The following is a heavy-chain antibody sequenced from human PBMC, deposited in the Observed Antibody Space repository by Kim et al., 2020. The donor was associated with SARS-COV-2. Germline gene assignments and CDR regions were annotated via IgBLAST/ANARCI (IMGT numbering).Heavy chain of an antibody. CDR1: GGSFSGYY. CDR2: INHSGST. Sequence: SETLSLTCAVYGGSFSGYYWSWIRQPPGKGLEWIGEINHSGSTNYNPSLKSRVTISVDTSKNQFSLKLSSVTAADTAVHYCARGRYNWNYGAFDYWGQGT. CDR3: ARGRYNWNYGAFDY. D-gene: IGHD1-7*01. J-gene: IGHJ4*02. V-gene: IGHV4-34*01.